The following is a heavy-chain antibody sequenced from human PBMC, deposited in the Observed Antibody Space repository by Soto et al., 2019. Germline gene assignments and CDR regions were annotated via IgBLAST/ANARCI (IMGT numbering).Heavy chain of an antibody. CDR1: GFTFSSYA. CDR2: ISINGGST. CDR3: VKGEFYYGSSAYYPFDS. Sequence: GGSLRLACSASGFTFSSYAMHWVRQAPGKGLEYVSSISINGGSTHYADSVKGRFTISRDNSRNTQYLQMSSLRADDTAVYYCVKGEFYYGSSAYYPFDSWGQGT. J-gene: IGHJ4*02. D-gene: IGHD3-22*01. V-gene: IGHV3-64D*06.